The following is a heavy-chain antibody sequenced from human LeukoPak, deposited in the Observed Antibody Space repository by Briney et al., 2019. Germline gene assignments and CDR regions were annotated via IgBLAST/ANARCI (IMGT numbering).Heavy chain of an antibody. J-gene: IGHJ4*02. CDR3: GRFGDEAGIDN. CDR2: IRPSGTET. D-gene: IGHD3-10*01. CDR1: GFTFRSYG. V-gene: IGHV3-7*01. Sequence: PGGSLRLSCAGSGFTFRSYGMHWVRQAPGEGLEWVANIRPSGTETYYGDPVKGRFTISRDNAKNLLYLQMSSLRAEDTAVYSCGRFGDEAGIDNWGQGTLVTVSS.